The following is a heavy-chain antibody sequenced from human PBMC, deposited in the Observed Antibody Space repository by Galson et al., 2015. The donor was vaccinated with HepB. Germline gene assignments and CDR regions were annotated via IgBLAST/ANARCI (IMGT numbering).Heavy chain of an antibody. Sequence: SLRLSCAASGFTFSNYAMSWVRQAPGKGLEWVSAISGSGDSTYYADSVKGRFTISRDNSKNTLYLQMNSLRAEDTAVYYCAKVQIGGVIVYSPLMEEYGLDVWGQGTTVTVSS. CDR1: GFTFSNYA. V-gene: IGHV3-23*01. CDR2: ISGSGDST. J-gene: IGHJ6*02. CDR3: AKVQIGGVIVYSPLMEEYGLDV. D-gene: IGHD3-16*02.